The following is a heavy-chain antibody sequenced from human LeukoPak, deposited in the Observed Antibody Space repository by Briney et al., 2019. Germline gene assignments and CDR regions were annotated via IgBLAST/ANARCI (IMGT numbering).Heavy chain of an antibody. J-gene: IGHJ1*01. Sequence: SETLSFTCGVSGGSMNNINYWTWIRQPPGKGLEWLAYIHYSGRTSYNPSLGSRVTLSMDTSKSQFSPRLTSVTAADTAVYYCARQLRRLGGTAVPLELWGQGALVTVSS. V-gene: IGHV4-30-4*01. CDR1: GGSMNNINY. CDR2: IHYSGRT. D-gene: IGHD1-7*01. CDR3: ARQLRRLGGTAVPLEL.